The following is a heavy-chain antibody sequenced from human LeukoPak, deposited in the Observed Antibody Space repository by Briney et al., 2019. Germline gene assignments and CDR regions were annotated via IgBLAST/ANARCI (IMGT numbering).Heavy chain of an antibody. V-gene: IGHV3-7*01. CDR1: GLTSSSHW. J-gene: IGHJ5*02. CDR3: VTGGHYSGS. CDR2: IKPDGSEE. Sequence: PGGSLRLSCAASGLTSSSHWMSWVRQAPGKGLEWVANIKPDGSEENYVDSVKGRFTISRDSAKNSLYLQMSSLRAEDTAVYYCVTGGHYSGSWGQGSLVTVSS. D-gene: IGHD3-3*01.